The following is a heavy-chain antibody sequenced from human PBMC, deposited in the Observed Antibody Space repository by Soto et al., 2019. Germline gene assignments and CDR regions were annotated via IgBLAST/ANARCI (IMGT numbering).Heavy chain of an antibody. CDR2: ISYDGSHK. V-gene: IGHV3-30*03. D-gene: IGHD3-22*01. CDR3: ARDPTDSSDYYHWYFDL. J-gene: IGHJ2*01. CDR1: GLTFSTHG. Sequence: QVQLVESGGGVVQPGRSLRLSCAASGLTFSTHGMHWVRQAPGKGLEWVALISYDGSHKYCADSVKGRFTISRDNSKNTLYLQMNSLRAEDTAVYYCARDPTDSSDYYHWYFDLWGRGTLVTVSS.